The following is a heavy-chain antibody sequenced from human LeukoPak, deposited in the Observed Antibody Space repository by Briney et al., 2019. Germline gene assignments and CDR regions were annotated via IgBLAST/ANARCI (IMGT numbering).Heavy chain of an antibody. D-gene: IGHD6-13*01. V-gene: IGHV4-39*07. Sequence: GSLRLSCAASGFTFSSYEMNWIRQPPGKGLEWIGSIYYSGSTYYNPSLKSRVTISVDTSKNQFSLKLSSVTAADTAVYYCARDREYSSSWYGRGFDYWGQGTLVTVSS. J-gene: IGHJ4*02. CDR3: ARDREYSSSWYGRGFDY. CDR2: IYYSGST. CDR1: GFTFSSYE.